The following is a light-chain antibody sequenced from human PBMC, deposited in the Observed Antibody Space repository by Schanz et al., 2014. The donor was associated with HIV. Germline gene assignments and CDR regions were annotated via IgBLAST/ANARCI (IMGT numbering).Light chain of an antibody. Sequence: QLVLTQSPSASASLGASVKLTCTLSSGHSKYAIAWHQQQPEKGPRDLMKVNSDGSHSKGDGIPDRFSGSSSGAERYLTISSLQSDDEADYYCQTWSAGIRVFGGGTKLTVL. CDR3: QTWSAGIRV. CDR2: VNSDGSH. V-gene: IGLV4-69*01. CDR1: SGHSKYA. J-gene: IGLJ3*02.